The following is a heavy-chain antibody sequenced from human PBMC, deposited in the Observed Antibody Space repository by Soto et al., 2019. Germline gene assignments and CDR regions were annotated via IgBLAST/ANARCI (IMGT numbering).Heavy chain of an antibody. V-gene: IGHV1-3*01. CDR2: INAGNGNT. CDR3: ARASVVVVPEYMSAVAGPGFDY. D-gene: IGHD2-2*01. J-gene: IGHJ4*02. Sequence: QVQLVQSGAEVKKPGASVKVSCKASGYTFTSYAMHWVRQAPGQRLEWMGWINAGNGNTKYSQKFQGRVTITRDTSPSTAYMELSGLRSEDTAVYYCARASVVVVPEYMSAVAGPGFDYWGQGTLVTVSS. CDR1: GYTFTSYA.